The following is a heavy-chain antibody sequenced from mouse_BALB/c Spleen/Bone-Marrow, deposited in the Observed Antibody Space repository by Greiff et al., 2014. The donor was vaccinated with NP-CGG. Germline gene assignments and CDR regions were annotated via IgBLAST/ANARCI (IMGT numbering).Heavy chain of an antibody. J-gene: IGHJ4*01. Sequence: VKLVESGPGLVAPSQSLSITCTVSGFSLTNYGVHWVRQPPGKGLEWLGVIWAGGSTNYNSALMSRLSISKDNSKSQVFLKMNSLQTDDTAMYYCTGVTSSAVGAMAYWGQGTSVTVSS. CDR2: IWAGGST. V-gene: IGHV2-9*02. CDR3: TGVTSSAVGAMAY. CDR1: GFSLTNYG. D-gene: IGHD3-2*02.